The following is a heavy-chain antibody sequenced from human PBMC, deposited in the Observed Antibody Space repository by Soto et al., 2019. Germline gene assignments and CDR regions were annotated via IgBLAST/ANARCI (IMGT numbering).Heavy chain of an antibody. CDR2: ISAYNVNT. V-gene: IGHV1-18*01. CDR1: GYTFTSYG. CDR3: ARVPNDRRGWFAP. Sequence: ASVKVSCKASGYTFTSYGISWVRQAPGQGLERMGWISAYNVNTNYAQKLQGSVTMTTDLSTSTAFLVLGILSFDNTAVYYWARVPNDRRGWFAPGGQGPLVTFPS. D-gene: IGHD3-22*01. J-gene: IGHJ5*02.